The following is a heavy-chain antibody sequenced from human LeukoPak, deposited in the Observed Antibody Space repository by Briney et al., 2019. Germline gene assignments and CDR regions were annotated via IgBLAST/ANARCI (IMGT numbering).Heavy chain of an antibody. V-gene: IGHV1-69*13. CDR1: GGTFSSYA. J-gene: IGHJ4*02. CDR2: IIPIFGTA. Sequence: ASVKVSCKASGGTFSSYAISWVRQAPGQGLEWMGGIIPIFGTANYAQKLQGRVTITADESTSTAYMELSSLRSEDTAVYYCARDGSSWYPAYYFDYWGQGTLVTVSS. CDR3: ARDGSSWYPAYYFDY. D-gene: IGHD6-13*01.